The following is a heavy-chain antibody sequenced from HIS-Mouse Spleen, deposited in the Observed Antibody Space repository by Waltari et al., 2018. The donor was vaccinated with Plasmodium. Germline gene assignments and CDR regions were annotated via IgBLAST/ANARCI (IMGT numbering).Heavy chain of an antibody. CDR1: GFTFSSYG. V-gene: IGHV3-30*18. J-gene: IGHJ4*02. CDR2: ISYDGSNK. D-gene: IGHD6-13*01. Sequence: QVQLVESGGGVVQPGSSLRLSCAASGFTFSSYGMHWVRQAPGKGLEWVAVISYDGSNKYYADSVKGRFTISRDNSKNTLYLQMNSLRAEDTAVYYCAKDRRSSSWYVDYWGQGTLVTVSS. CDR3: AKDRRSSSWYVDY.